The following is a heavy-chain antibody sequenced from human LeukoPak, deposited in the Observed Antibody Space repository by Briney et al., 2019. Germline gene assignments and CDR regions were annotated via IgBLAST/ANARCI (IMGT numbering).Heavy chain of an antibody. CDR1: GFTVSGNY. Sequence: GGSLRLSCAASGFTVSGNYMSWVRQAPGKGLEWVSVIYNVGSTYYADSVKGRFTISRDNSKNALYLQMNNLRAEDTAVFYCASGYSYGAFDYWGQGTLVTVSS. D-gene: IGHD5-18*01. J-gene: IGHJ4*02. CDR2: IYNVGST. CDR3: ASGYSYGAFDY. V-gene: IGHV3-53*01.